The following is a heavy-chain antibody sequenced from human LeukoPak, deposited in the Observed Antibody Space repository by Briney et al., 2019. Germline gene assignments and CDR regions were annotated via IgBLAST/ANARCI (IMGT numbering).Heavy chain of an antibody. D-gene: IGHD3-10*01. CDR2: VYYTGST. Sequence: WETLSLTCSVSGASVPSGGFYWGWLPQPPGKGPEWIATVYYTGSTYYNPSLKSRVTISIDTSKNQFSLRLTSVTATDTAIYHCARHSGSGSLSRPFDPWGQGTLVTVSS. V-gene: IGHV4-39*01. J-gene: IGHJ5*02. CDR1: GASVPSGGFY. CDR3: ARHSGSGSLSRPFDP.